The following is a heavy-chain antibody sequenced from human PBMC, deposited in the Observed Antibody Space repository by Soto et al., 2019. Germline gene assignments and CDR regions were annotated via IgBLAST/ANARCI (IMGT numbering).Heavy chain of an antibody. Sequence: ASVKVSCKASGYPFTNYYRDWVRQAPGQGLEWMGIINPNGGNTSYVQKFQGRVTMTRNTSTSTAYMELSSLRSEDTAVYYCARVNEIDFWSGYYEVGFDYWGQGTLVTVSS. CDR3: ARVNEIDFWSGYYEVGFDY. CDR1: GYPFTNYY. D-gene: IGHD3-3*01. CDR2: INPNGGNT. V-gene: IGHV1-46*01. J-gene: IGHJ4*02.